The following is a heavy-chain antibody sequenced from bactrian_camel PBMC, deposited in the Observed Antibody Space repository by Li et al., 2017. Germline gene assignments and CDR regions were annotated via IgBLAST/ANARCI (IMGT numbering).Heavy chain of an antibody. D-gene: IGHD2*01. CDR2: VYTGGGVT. V-gene: IGHV3S54*01. CDR1: GATPNTNS. Sequence: QVQLVESGGGSVQAGGSLRLSCQVPGATPNTNSVGWFRQAPGKEREGVAAVYTGGGVTYYHASVKGRFTISLDNAKTTLYLQMNNLKPEDTTMYYCAAGRLAYLTPSWVNLHDFPHWGQGTQVTVS. CDR3: AAGRLAYLTPSWVNLHDFPH. J-gene: IGHJ4*01.